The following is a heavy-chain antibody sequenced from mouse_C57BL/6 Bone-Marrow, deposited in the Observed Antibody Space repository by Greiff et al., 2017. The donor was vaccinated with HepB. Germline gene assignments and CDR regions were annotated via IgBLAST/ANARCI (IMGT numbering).Heavy chain of an antibody. CDR1: GYTFTSYW. D-gene: IGHD1-1*01. V-gene: IGHV1-69*01. J-gene: IGHJ4*01. CDR2: IDPSDSYT. Sequence: QVQLKQPGAELVMPGASVKLSCKASGYTFTSYWMHWVKQRPGQGLEWIGEIDPSDSYTNYNQKFKGKSTLTVDKSSSTAYMQLSSLTSEDSAVYYCDAVGSSGAMDYWGQGTSVTVSS. CDR3: DAVGSSGAMDY.